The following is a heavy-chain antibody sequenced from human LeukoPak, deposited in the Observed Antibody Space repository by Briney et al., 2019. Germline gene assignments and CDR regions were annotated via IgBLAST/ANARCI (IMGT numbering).Heavy chain of an antibody. V-gene: IGHV4-31*03. CDR2: IYYSGST. D-gene: IGHD4-11*01. CDR3: ARDDSNSHHHYYYGMDV. Sequence: PSETLSLTCTVSGGSISSGGYYWSWIRQHPGKGLEWIGYIYYSGSTYYNPSLKSRVTISVDTSKNQFSLKLSSVTAADTAVYYCARDDSNSHHHYYYGMDVWGQGTTVAVSS. CDR1: GGSISSGGYY. J-gene: IGHJ6*02.